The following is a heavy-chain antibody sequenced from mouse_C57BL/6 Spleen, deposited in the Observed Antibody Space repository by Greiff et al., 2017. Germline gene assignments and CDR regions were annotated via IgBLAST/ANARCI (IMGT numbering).Heavy chain of an antibody. CDR1: GYTFTDYN. D-gene: IGHD1-1*01. Sequence: VQLQQSVPELVKPGASVKMSCKASGYTFTDYNMHWVKQSHGKSLEWIGYIKPTNGSTSYNQKFKGKATLTVNKSSSTAYMELRSLTSEDSAVYYCARPPFGLQRDQLREYFDCWGQGTTLTVSS. J-gene: IGHJ2*01. CDR3: ARPPFGLQRDQLREYFDC. CDR2: IKPTNGST. V-gene: IGHV1-22*01.